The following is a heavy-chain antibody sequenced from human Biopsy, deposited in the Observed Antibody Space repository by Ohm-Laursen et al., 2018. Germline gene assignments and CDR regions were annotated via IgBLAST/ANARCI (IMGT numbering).Heavy chain of an antibody. V-gene: IGHV4-34*01. CDR3: ARAVDYYDPYYYYGLDV. CDR2: INHRGST. D-gene: IGHD3-16*01. CDR1: GGSFSGYY. Sequence: SDTLSLTCAVYGGSFSGYYWSWIRQPPGKGLEWIGEINHRGSTNYNPSLKSRVTISVDTSKNQFSLKLRYVTAADTAVYYCARAVDYYDPYYYYGLDVWGQGTTVTVSS. J-gene: IGHJ6*02.